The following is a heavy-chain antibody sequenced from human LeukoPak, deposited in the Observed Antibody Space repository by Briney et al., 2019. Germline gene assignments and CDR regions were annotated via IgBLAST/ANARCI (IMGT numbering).Heavy chain of an antibody. CDR1: GGSFSGYY. CDR2: INHSGST. V-gene: IGHV4-34*01. Sequence: PSQTLSLTCAVYGGSFSGYYWSWIRQPPGKGLEWIGEINHSGSTNYNPSLKSRVTISVDTSKNQFSLKLSSVTAADTAVYYCAGGNHYYDSSGYKYYFDYWGQGTLVTVSS. D-gene: IGHD3-22*01. J-gene: IGHJ4*02. CDR3: AGGNHYYDSSGYKYYFDY.